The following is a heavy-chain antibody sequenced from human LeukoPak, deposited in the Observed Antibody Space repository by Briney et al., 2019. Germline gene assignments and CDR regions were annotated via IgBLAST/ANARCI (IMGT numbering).Heavy chain of an antibody. CDR3: ARRSIAARYYYGMDV. CDR2: INHSGST. CDR1: GGSFSGYY. V-gene: IGHV4-34*01. J-gene: IGHJ6*02. D-gene: IGHD6-6*01. Sequence: PSETLSLTCAVYGGSFSGYYWSWIRQPPGKGLEWIGEINHSGSTNYNPSLKSRVTISVDTSKNQFSLKLSSVTAADTAVYYCARRSIAARYYYGMDVWGQGTTVTVSS.